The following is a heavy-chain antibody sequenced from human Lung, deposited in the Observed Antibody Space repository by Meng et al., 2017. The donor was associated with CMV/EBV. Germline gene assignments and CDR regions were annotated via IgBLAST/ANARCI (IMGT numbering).Heavy chain of an antibody. CDR1: GGSSSGYY. Sequence: SETLSLXXAVYGGSSSGYYWSWIRQPPGKGLEWTGEINHSGSTNYNPSLKSRVTISVDTSKNQFSLKLSSVTAADTAVYYCARAFGGTIFGVVNYYSGMDVWGQGXTVTVSS. CDR3: ARAFGGTIFGVVNYYSGMDV. CDR2: INHSGST. J-gene: IGHJ6*02. D-gene: IGHD3-3*01. V-gene: IGHV4-34*01.